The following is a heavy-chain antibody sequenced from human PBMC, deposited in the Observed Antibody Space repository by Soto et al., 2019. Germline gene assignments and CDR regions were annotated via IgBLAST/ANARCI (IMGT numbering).Heavy chain of an antibody. V-gene: IGHV3-23*01. J-gene: IGHJ4*02. CDR2: LGVGGGER. D-gene: IGHD3-10*01. Sequence: EVQLLESGGGLVQPGGSLRLSCAASGFTFSSYAMSWVRQAPGKGLEWVSILGVGGGERYYPESVKGRFTISRDNSRDKLYLEMNSLRDEDTAVYYCARVRFGELVWGQGTLVTVSS. CDR1: GFTFSSYA. CDR3: ARVRFGELV.